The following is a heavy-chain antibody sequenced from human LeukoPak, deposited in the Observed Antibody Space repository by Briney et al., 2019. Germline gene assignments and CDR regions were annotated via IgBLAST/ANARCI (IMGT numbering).Heavy chain of an antibody. Sequence: PGGSLRLSXAASGFTFSSYAMSWVRQAPGKGLEWVANMKYDGSEKYYVDSVKGRFTISRDNARNSLYLQMNSLRAEDTAVYYCARDIEAAGLFLDYWGQGTLVTVSS. V-gene: IGHV3-7*01. CDR1: GFTFSSYA. CDR2: MKYDGSEK. CDR3: ARDIEAAGLFLDY. D-gene: IGHD6-13*01. J-gene: IGHJ4*02.